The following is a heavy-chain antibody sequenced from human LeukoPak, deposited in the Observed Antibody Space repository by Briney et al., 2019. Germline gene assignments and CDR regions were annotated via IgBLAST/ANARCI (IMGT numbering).Heavy chain of an antibody. D-gene: IGHD2-15*01. Sequence: SETLSLTCTVSGGSISSYYWSWIRQPPGKGLEWIGNIYYSGTTNYNPSLKSRVTISLDTSKNQFSLKLSSMTAADTAVYYCARQGSKGCTGGSCHLVDCWGQGTLVTVSS. CDR3: ARQGSKGCTGGSCHLVDC. V-gene: IGHV4-59*08. CDR2: IYYSGTT. CDR1: GGSISSYY. J-gene: IGHJ4*02.